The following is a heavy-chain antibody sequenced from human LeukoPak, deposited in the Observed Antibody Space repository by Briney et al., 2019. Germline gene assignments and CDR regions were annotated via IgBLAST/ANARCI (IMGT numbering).Heavy chain of an antibody. CDR3: ARDPDITIFGVVKPSGYYGMDV. CDR1: GYTFTGYY. D-gene: IGHD3-3*01. CDR2: INPNSGGT. J-gene: IGHJ6*02. Sequence: ASVKVSCEASGYTFTGYYMHWVRQAPGQGLEWMGWINPNSGGTNYAQKFQGRVTMTRDTSISTAYMELSRLRSDDTAVYYCARDPDITIFGVVKPSGYYGMDVWGQGTTVTVSS. V-gene: IGHV1-2*02.